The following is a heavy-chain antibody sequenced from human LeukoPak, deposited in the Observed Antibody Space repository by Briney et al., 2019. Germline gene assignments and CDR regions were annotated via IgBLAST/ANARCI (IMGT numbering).Heavy chain of an antibody. J-gene: IGHJ4*02. Sequence: PAGSLMNFCAAAGFTFCNYGMNWVRQAPGKGLEWVAVISYDGSNKYYADSVKGRFTISRDNSKNTLSLQMNSLRVEDTAVYYCAKGSMGRCDGQSCYSVYWGQVTLVTVSS. D-gene: IGHD3-10*02. V-gene: IGHV3-30*18. CDR2: ISYDGSNK. CDR3: AKGSMGRCDGQSCYSVY. CDR1: GFTFCNYG.